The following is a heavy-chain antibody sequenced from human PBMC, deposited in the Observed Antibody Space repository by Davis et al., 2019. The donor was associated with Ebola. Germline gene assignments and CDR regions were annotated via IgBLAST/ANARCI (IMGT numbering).Heavy chain of an antibody. D-gene: IGHD1-26*01. CDR2: ISFDGSYN. CDR1: GFSFRTYA. J-gene: IGHJ4*02. V-gene: IGHV3-30*09. CDR3: AREIYRYSGSYFVPRGDLDY. Sequence: GQSLKISCAASGFSFRTYAMHWVRQAPGKGLEWVALISFDGSYNYYADSVKGRFAISRANSKNTLFLQMNSLRPDDTAVYYCAREIYRYSGSYFVPRGDLDYWGQGTLVTVSS.